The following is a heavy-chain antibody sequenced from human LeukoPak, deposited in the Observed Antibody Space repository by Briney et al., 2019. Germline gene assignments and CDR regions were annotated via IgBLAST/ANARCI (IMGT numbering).Heavy chain of an antibody. D-gene: IGHD6-6*01. CDR1: GGTFSSYA. J-gene: IGHJ4*02. CDR3: ARPPEGIAAREFYYFDS. Sequence: GASVRVSCKASGGTFSSYAISWVRQAPGQGLEWMGGIIPIFATANYAQKFQGRVTMTADKSTSTAYMELRSLKSEDTAVYYCARPPEGIAAREFYYFDSWGQGTLVTVSS. V-gene: IGHV1-69*06. CDR2: IIPIFATA.